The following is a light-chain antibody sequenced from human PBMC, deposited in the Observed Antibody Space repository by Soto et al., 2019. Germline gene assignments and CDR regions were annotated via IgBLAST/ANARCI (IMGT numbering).Light chain of an antibody. V-gene: IGKV1-5*03. CDR1: QSISNW. J-gene: IGKJ1*01. CDR3: QQYNSYPT. Sequence: DIQMTQSPSTLSASVGDRVTITCRASQSISNWLAWYQQKPGKAPNLLIYKASNLEGGVPSRFSGSGSGTEFTLTINTLQPDDFATYYCQQYNSYPTFGQGTKVEVK. CDR2: KAS.